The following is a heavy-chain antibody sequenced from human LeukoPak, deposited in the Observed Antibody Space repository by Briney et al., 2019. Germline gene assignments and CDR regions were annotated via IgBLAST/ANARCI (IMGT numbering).Heavy chain of an antibody. CDR2: IYTSGST. D-gene: IGHD3-22*01. V-gene: IGHV4-4*07. CDR1: GGSISSYY. CDR3: ARSARYYYDSSGYYLYWYFDL. J-gene: IGHJ2*01. Sequence: PSETLSLTCTVSGGSISSYYWSWIRQTAGKGLEWIGRIYTSGSTNYNPSLKSRVTMSVDTSKNQFSLKLSSVTAADTAVYYCARSARYYYDSSGYYLYWYFDLWGRGTLVTVSS.